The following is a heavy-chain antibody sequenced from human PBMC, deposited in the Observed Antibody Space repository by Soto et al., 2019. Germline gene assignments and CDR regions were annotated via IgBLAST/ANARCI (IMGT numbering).Heavy chain of an antibody. CDR1: GYTFTSYA. CDR3: VRFRITPQNRWFDP. V-gene: IGHV1-3*01. J-gene: IGHJ5*02. CDR2: INAGNGNT. Sequence: ASVKVSCKASGYTFTSYAMHWVRQAPGQRLEWMGWINAGNGNTKYSQKFQGRVTITRDTSASTAYMELSSLRSEDTAVYYCVRFRITPQNRWFDPWGQGTLVTVSS. D-gene: IGHD2-15*01.